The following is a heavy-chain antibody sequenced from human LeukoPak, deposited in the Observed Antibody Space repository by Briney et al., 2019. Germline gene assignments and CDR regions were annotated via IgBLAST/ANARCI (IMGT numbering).Heavy chain of an antibody. J-gene: IGHJ4*02. CDR3: AKKGATTGDFDY. D-gene: IGHD1-26*01. V-gene: IGHV3-23*01. Sequence: GGSLRLSCAASGFTFSSYAMSWVRQAPGKGLEWVSSIGGRGGSTYYAQPVKGRFTISRDNSKNTLYLQMNSLRAEDTAVYYCAKKGATTGDFDYWGQGTLVTVSS. CDR2: IGGRGGST. CDR1: GFTFSSYA.